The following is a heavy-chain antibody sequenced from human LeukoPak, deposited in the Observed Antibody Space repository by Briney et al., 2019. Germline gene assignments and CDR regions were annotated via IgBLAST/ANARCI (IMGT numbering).Heavy chain of an antibody. J-gene: IGHJ4*02. CDR2: IYYSGST. V-gene: IGHV4-39*07. D-gene: IGHD3-16*01. CDR1: GGSISSSNFY. CDR3: ARGGTLRTFDY. Sequence: PSETLSLTCTVSGGSISSSNFYWGWIRQPPGKGLEWIGSIYYSGSTYYNPSLKSRVTISVDTSKNQFSLKMSSVTAADTAVYYCARGGTLRTFDYWGQGTLVTVSS.